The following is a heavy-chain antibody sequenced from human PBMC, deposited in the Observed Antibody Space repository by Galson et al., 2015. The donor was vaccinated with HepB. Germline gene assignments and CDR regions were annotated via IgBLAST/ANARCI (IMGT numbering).Heavy chain of an antibody. V-gene: IGHV3-30*18. CDR2: ISYDGSNK. D-gene: IGHD2-21*02. Sequence: SLRLSCAASGFTFSSYGMHWVRQAPGKGLEWVAVISYDGSNKYYADSVKGRFTISRDNSKNTLYLQMNSLRAEDTAVYYCAKDRGLVVVTATFDYWGQGTLVTVSS. J-gene: IGHJ4*02. CDR3: AKDRGLVVVTATFDY. CDR1: GFTFSSYG.